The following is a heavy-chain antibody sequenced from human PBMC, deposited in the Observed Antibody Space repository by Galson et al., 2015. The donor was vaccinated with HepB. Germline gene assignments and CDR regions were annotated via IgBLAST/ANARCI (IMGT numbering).Heavy chain of an antibody. Sequence: CAISGDSVSTIGVAWNWIRQSPSRGLEWLGRTYYRSKWFYDYAVSVKSRIAINPDTSKNQFSLQLNSVTPEDTAVYYRARGSMILKAFDMWDQWTFVTVSS. V-gene: IGHV6-1*01. CDR2: TYYRSKWFY. CDR3: ARGSMILKAFDM. J-gene: IGHJ3*02. CDR1: GDSVSTIGVA. D-gene: IGHD2-15*01.